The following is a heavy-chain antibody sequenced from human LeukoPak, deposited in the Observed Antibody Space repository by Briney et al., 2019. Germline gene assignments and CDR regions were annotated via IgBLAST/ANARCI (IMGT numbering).Heavy chain of an antibody. J-gene: IGHJ5*02. D-gene: IGHD6-19*01. V-gene: IGHV3-30-3*01. CDR2: IAYDGSNE. Sequence: GRSLRLSCVASGFTFSRYDMQWDRQAPGKGLEWVAVIAYDGSNEIYADSVKGRFTISRDNSKNTLYLQMNSLRAEDTAVYYCARAAAVTGAFRDNWFDPWGQGTLVTVSS. CDR3: ARAAAVTGAFRDNWFDP. CDR1: GFTFSRYD.